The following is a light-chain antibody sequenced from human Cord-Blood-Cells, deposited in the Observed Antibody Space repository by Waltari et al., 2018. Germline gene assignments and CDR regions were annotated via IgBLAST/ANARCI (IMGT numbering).Light chain of an antibody. J-gene: IGKJ2*01. CDR3: QQSYSTPYT. CDR2: AAS. V-gene: IGKV1-39*01. CDR1: QSISSY. Sequence: DIQMTQSPSSLSASVGHRGTITCRASQSISSYFNWYQQKPGKAPKLLIYAASSLQSGVPSRFSGSGSGTDFTLTISSLQPEDFATYYCQQSYSTPYTFGQGTKLEIK.